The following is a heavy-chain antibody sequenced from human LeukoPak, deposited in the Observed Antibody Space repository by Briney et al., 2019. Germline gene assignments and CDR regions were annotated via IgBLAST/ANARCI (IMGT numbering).Heavy chain of an antibody. V-gene: IGHV3-53*01. CDR3: AKDPLRTKFDY. CDR2: IYSGGST. D-gene: IGHD4-17*01. Sequence: GGSLRLSCAASGFTVSSNYMSWVRQAPGKGLEWVSVIYSGGSTYYADSVKGRFTISRDNSKTTLYLQMNSLRAEDTAVYYCAKDPLRTKFDYWGQGTLVTVSS. CDR1: GFTVSSNY. J-gene: IGHJ4*02.